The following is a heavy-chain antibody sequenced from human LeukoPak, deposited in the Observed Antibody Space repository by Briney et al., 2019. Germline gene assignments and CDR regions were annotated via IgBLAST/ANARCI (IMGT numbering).Heavy chain of an antibody. D-gene: IGHD2-15*01. CDR3: ARDSSDY. CDR2: IYHSGST. J-gene: IGHJ4*02. CDR1: GYSISSGYY. Sequence: SETLSLTCTVSGYSISSGYYWGWIRQPPGKGLEWIGSIYHSGSTYYNPSLKSRVTISVDTSKNQFSLKLSSVTAADTAVYYYARDSSDYWGQGTLVTVSS. V-gene: IGHV4-38-2*02.